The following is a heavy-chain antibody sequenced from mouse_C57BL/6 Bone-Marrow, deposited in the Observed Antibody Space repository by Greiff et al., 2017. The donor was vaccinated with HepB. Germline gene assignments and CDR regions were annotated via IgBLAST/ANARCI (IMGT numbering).Heavy chain of an antibody. CDR1: GFSLTSYG. CDR2: IWSGGST. V-gene: IGHV2-2*01. Sequence: QVQLQQSGPGLVQPSQSLSITCTASGFSLTSYGVHWVRQSPGKGLEWLGVIWSGGSTDYNAAFISRLSISKNNSKIQVFFKMNSLQADDTSIYYCARNGGTWRDYAMDYWGQGTSVTVSS. D-gene: IGHD3-3*01. J-gene: IGHJ4*01. CDR3: ARNGGTWRDYAMDY.